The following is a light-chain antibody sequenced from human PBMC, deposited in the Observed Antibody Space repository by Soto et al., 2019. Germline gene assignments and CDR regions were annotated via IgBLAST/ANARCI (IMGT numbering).Light chain of an antibody. J-gene: IGKJ2*01. CDR2: VAS. CDR1: QTNNSY. Sequence: DIQMTQSPSSLSASVGDAVTITCRASQTNNSYLNWYQQRPGKAPKLLICVASTLQSGVPLRFSGSGFGTDFTLTITSVQPEDFATYYCQQSYGSPYTFGQGTKLEIK. V-gene: IGKV1-39*01. CDR3: QQSYGSPYT.